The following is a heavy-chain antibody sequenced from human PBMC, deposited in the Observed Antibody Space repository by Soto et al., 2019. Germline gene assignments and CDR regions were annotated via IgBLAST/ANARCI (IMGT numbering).Heavy chain of an antibody. CDR1: GFTFSSYA. CDR3: ARVRVRGVILHNWFDP. J-gene: IGHJ5*02. D-gene: IGHD3-10*01. Sequence: ESGGGVVQPGRSLRLSCAASGFTFSSYAMHWVRQAPGKGLEWVAVISYDGSNKYYADSVKGRFTISRDNSKNTLYLQMNSLRAEDTAVYYCARVRVRGVILHNWFDPWGQGTLVTVSS. V-gene: IGHV3-30-3*01. CDR2: ISYDGSNK.